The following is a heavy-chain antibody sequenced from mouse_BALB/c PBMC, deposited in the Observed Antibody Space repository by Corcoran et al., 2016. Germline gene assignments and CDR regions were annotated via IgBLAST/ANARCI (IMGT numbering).Heavy chain of an antibody. CDR3: AREVRWYCDV. CDR2: INPNNGGT. V-gene: IGHV1-18*01. D-gene: IGHD2-14*01. Sequence: EVLLQQSGPELVKPGASVKLPCKASGYTFTDYNMDWVRQSHGKSLEWIGDINPNNGGTSYNPKVKGKATLTVDKSSSTAYMELRSLTSEDSAVYYCAREVRWYCDVCGAGTTVTVSS. CDR1: GYTFTDYN. J-gene: IGHJ1*01.